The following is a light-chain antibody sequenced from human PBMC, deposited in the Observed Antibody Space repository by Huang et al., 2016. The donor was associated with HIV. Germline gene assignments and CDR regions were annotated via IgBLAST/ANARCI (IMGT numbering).Light chain of an antibody. Sequence: EIVMTQSPATLSVSPGERATLSCRAGHSVSSNLGWYQQKPGQAPRLLIYAASTGATGIPARFSGSGSGTEFTLTISSLQSEDFAVYYCQQYNNWPGTFGQGTKVEIK. V-gene: IGKV3-15*01. J-gene: IGKJ1*01. CDR2: AAS. CDR3: QQYNNWPGT. CDR1: HSVSSN.